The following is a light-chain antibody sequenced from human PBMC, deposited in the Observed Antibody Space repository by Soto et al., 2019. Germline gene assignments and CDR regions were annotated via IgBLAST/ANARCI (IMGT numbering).Light chain of an antibody. CDR1: QTVSNNY. CDR3: QQYGNSPPYT. V-gene: IGKV3-20*01. Sequence: EVVLTQSPGTLSWSPGERATLSCRASQTVSNNYLAWYQQKPGQAPRLLIFGSSDRATGIPDRFSGSGSGTDFTLTISRLEPEDFAVYYCQQYGNSPPYTFGQGTKLEIK. CDR2: GSS. J-gene: IGKJ2*01.